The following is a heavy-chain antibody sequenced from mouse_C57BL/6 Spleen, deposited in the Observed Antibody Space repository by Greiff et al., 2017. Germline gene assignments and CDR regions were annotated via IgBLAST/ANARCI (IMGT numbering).Heavy chain of an antibody. D-gene: IGHD2-4*01. CDR3: ARRNDYDYAMDY. Sequence: QVQLQQSGAELVKPGASVKLSCKASGYTFTSYWMHWVKQRPGQGLEWIGMIHPNSGSTNYNEKFKSKATLTVDKSSSTAYMQLSSLTSEDSAVYYCARRNDYDYAMDYWGQGTSVTVSS. CDR2: IHPNSGST. V-gene: IGHV1-64*01. CDR1: GYTFTSYW. J-gene: IGHJ4*01.